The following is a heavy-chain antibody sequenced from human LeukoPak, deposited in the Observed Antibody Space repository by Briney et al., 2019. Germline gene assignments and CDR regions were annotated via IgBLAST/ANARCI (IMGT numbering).Heavy chain of an antibody. CDR1: GFTFSDYY. CDR3: AKVAVEYYYGSGSFDY. Sequence: PGGSLRLSCAASGFTFSDYYMSWIRQAPGKGLEWVSYITSSGSTTYYADSVKGRFTISRDNAKNSLYLQMNSLRAEDTAVYYCAKVAVEYYYGSGSFDYWGQGTLVTVSS. V-gene: IGHV3-11*01. J-gene: IGHJ4*02. D-gene: IGHD3-10*01. CDR2: ITSSGSTT.